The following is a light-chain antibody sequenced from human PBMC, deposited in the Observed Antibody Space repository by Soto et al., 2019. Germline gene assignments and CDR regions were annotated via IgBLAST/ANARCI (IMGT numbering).Light chain of an antibody. CDR2: AES. Sequence: DIQMTQSPSSLSASVGDRVTIACRASQSISTYLNWYQQKPGKVPRLLIYAESSLQSGVPSRFSGRGSGTDFTLAISSLQAEDFATYYCPQSYGTPWTSGHGAKVDIK. J-gene: IGKJ1*01. CDR3: PQSYGTPWT. CDR1: QSISTY. V-gene: IGKV1-39*01.